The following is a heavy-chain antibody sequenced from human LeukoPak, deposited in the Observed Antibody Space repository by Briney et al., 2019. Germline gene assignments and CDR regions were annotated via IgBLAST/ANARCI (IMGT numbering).Heavy chain of an antibody. Sequence: SETLSLTCTVSGGSISSYYWSWIRQSPGKGLEWIGYIYYSGSTNYNPSLKSRVTISVDTSKNQFSLKLSSVTAADTAVYYCARSSGYYFGWFDPWGQGTLVTVSS. J-gene: IGHJ5*02. CDR2: IYYSGST. CDR3: ARSSGYYFGWFDP. D-gene: IGHD3-22*01. CDR1: GGSISSYY. V-gene: IGHV4-59*01.